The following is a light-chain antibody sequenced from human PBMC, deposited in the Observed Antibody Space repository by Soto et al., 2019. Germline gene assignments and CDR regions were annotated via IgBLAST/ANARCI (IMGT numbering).Light chain of an antibody. V-gene: IGKV4-1*01. J-gene: IGKJ3*01. CDR1: QSVLYDSNNLNY. Sequence: DIVMTHSPDSLAVSLGERATINCKSSQSVLYDSNNLNYLAWYQQKPGEPPNLLIYWASTRESGVPDRFSGSGSGTDFTLTISSLQAEDVAVYYCQQYYATPFTFGPGTRVDI. CDR2: WAS. CDR3: QQYYATPFT.